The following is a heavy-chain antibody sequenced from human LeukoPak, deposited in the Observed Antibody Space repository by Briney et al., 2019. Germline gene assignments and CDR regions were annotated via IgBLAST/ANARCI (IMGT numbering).Heavy chain of an antibody. CDR3: ARXYSXGXXAXFDI. CDR1: GGSISSYY. Sequence: SETLSLTCTVSGGSISSYYWSWIRQPPGKGLEWIGYIYTSGSTNYNPSLKSQVTISVDTSKNQFSLKLSSVTAADTAVYYLARXYSXGXXAXFDIWGQGTMVTVSS. J-gene: IGHJ3*02. CDR2: IYTSGST. V-gene: IGHV4-4*09. D-gene: IGHD6-19*01.